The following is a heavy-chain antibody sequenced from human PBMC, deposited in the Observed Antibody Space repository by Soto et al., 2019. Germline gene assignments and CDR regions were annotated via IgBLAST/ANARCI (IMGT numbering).Heavy chain of an antibody. V-gene: IGHV4-59*01. J-gene: IGHJ4*02. CDR3: VTGGDGYRFDY. D-gene: IGHD2-21*02. Sequence: SETLSLTCTVSGDSIRSDYWSWIRQPPGRGLEWIGYIFYSGSTSYNPSLKSRVTMSVDRSKNHFSLKLTSVTAADTAVYYCVTGGDGYRFDYWGQGTLVTVSS. CDR1: GDSIRSDY. CDR2: IFYSGST.